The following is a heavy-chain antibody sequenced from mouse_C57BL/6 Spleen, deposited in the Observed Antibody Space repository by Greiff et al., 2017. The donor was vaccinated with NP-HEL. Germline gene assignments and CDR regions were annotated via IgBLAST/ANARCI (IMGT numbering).Heavy chain of an antibody. D-gene: IGHD1-1*01. CDR3: ARSTVVPFAY. Sequence: EVKLEESGGGLVKPGGSLKLSCAASGFTFSSYAMSWVRQTPEKRLEWVATISDGGSYTYYPDNVKGRFTISRDNAKNNLYLQMSHLKSEDTAMYYCARSTVVPFAYWGQGTLVTVSA. V-gene: IGHV5-4*03. CDR1: GFTFSSYA. CDR2: ISDGGSYT. J-gene: IGHJ3*01.